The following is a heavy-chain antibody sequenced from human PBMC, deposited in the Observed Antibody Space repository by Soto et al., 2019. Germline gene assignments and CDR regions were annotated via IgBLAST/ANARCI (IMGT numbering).Heavy chain of an antibody. CDR2: ISGRGVDT. V-gene: IGHV3-23*01. J-gene: IGHJ4*02. CDR3: AKDQTDVTLFDY. D-gene: IGHD2-21*02. Sequence: GGSLRRSWAASGFSFSSLAMSWVRQAPGKGLEWVSSISGRGVDTLYADSVKGRFTISRDNSRNTLYLQVNSLRAEGTAVYYCAKDQTDVTLFDYWGQGTLVTVSS. CDR1: GFSFSSLA.